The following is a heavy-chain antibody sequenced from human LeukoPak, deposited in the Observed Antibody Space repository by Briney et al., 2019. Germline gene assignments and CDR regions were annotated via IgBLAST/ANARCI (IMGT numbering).Heavy chain of an antibody. CDR2: INPNSGGT. V-gene: IGHV1-2*02. CDR3: ARLISPPYYYDSSGYHPTRFDY. Sequence: GASVKVSCKASRYTFTGYYMHWVRQAPGQGLEWMGWINPNSGGTNYAQKFQGRVTMTRDTSISTAYMELSRLRSDDTAVYYCARLISPPYYYDSSGYHPTRFDYWGQGTLVTVSS. CDR1: RYTFTGYY. D-gene: IGHD3-22*01. J-gene: IGHJ4*02.